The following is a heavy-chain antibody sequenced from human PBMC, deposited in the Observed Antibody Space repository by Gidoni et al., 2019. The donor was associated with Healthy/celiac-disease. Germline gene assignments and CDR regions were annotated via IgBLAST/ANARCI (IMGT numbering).Heavy chain of an antibody. J-gene: IGHJ4*02. Sequence: QVQLQQWGAGLLKPSETLSLTCAVYGVSFSGYYCSWLRQPPGKGLEWIVEINHSGSTNYHPSLKSRVTISVDTSKNQFFLKLSSVTAADTAVYYCARGVRHYDYVWGSYRSAASLALDYWGQGTLVTVSS. V-gene: IGHV4-34*01. CDR2: INHSGST. CDR3: ARGVRHYDYVWGSYRSAASLALDY. CDR1: GVSFSGYY. D-gene: IGHD3-16*02.